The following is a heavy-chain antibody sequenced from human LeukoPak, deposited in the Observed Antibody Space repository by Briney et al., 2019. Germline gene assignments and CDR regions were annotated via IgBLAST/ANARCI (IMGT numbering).Heavy chain of an antibody. CDR2: IYPRDSDT. CDR3: VRQGHFREFDF. V-gene: IGHV5-51*01. D-gene: IGHD3-10*01. Sequence: GESLKISCQGSGYSFTTFWIGWVRQMPGKGLEWMGIIYPRDSDTRYSPSFQGQVTISADKSTNTAYAQWSSLQASDTAIYYCVRQGHFREFDFWGQGTLVTVSS. CDR1: GYSFTTFW. J-gene: IGHJ4*02.